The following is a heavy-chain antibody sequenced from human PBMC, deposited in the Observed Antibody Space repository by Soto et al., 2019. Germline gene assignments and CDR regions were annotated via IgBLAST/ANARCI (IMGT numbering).Heavy chain of an antibody. CDR3: ARGPHCSGGNCYNWFDP. J-gene: IGHJ5*02. Sequence: SETLSLTCAVSGGSISSGGYSWSWIRQPPGKGLEWIGYMYHSGSTYYNPSLKNRVTISIDRSKNQFSLKLSSVTAADTAVYYCARGPHCSGGNCYNWFDPWGQGTLVTVSS. CDR1: GGSISSGGYS. D-gene: IGHD2-15*01. V-gene: IGHV4-30-2*01. CDR2: MYHSGST.